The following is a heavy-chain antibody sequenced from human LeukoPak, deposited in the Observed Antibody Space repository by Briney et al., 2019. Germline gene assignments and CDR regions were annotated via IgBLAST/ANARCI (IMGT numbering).Heavy chain of an antibody. CDR1: GFXFSSYA. CDR2: ISFDGNNK. D-gene: IGHD5-12*01. CDR3: ARDRGVATMDY. V-gene: IGHV3-30*14. J-gene: IGHJ4*02. Sequence: PGGSLRLSCAASGFXFSSYAIHWVRQGPGKGLEWVAVISFDGNNKYYADSVKGRFTISRDNSKNTLSLQMNSLRPEDTAVYYCARDRGVATMDYWGQGTLVTVSS.